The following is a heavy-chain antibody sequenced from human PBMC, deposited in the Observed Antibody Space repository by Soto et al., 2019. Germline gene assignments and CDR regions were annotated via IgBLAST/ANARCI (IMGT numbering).Heavy chain of an antibody. CDR3: ARGGIAGPWFDP. D-gene: IGHD6-13*01. Sequence: QVQLQESGPGLLKPSQTLSLTCNVSNGYINSGGFYWSWIRQHPGKGLEWIGYIFHSGSTLYNPSISIRVSLSADTSKTQLSLTLRSVTVADTAVYYCARGGIAGPWFDPWGQGILVTVSS. CDR2: IFHSGST. V-gene: IGHV4-31*03. J-gene: IGHJ5*02. CDR1: NGYINSGGFY.